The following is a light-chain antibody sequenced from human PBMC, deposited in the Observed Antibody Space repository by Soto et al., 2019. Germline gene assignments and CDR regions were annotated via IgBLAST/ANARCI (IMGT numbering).Light chain of an antibody. CDR1: QSIRSW. J-gene: IGKJ1*01. CDR3: QHYNSYGR. Sequence: DIQMTRARSSLSASVGDGLTITCRARQSIRSWLAWYQQKPGKAPKLLIYDASRLESGVPSRFSGSGSGTEFTLTISSLQPDDFATYYCQHYNSYGRFGQGTKVDIK. V-gene: IGKV1-5*01. CDR2: DAS.